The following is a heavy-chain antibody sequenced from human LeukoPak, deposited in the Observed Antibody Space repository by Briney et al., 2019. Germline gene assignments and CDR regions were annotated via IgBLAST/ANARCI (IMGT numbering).Heavy chain of an antibody. D-gene: IGHD1-1*01. CDR2: INHSGST. Sequence: SETLSLTCAVYGGSFSGYYWSWIRQPPGKGLEWIGEINHSGSTNYNPSLKSRVAISVDTSKNQFSLKLSSVTAADTAVYYCARLGQRAGNYWGQGTLVTVSS. CDR3: ARLGQRAGNY. V-gene: IGHV4-34*01. J-gene: IGHJ4*02. CDR1: GGSFSGYY.